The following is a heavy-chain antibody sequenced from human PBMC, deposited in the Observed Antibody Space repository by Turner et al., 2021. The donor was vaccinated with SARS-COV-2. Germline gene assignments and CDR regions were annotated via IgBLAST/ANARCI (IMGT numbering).Heavy chain of an antibody. J-gene: IGHJ5*02. D-gene: IGHD2-2*01. CDR1: GYTLTELS. CDR3: ATGYQLRVNWFDP. V-gene: IGHV1-24*01. Sequence: QVQLVQSGPEVKKPGASVKVSCKISGYTLTELSMYWVRQAPGKGLEWMGGFDPEDGETIYAQNFQGRVTMTEDTSTDTAYMELSSLRSEDTAVYFCATGYQLRVNWFDPWGQGTLVTVSS. CDR2: FDPEDGET.